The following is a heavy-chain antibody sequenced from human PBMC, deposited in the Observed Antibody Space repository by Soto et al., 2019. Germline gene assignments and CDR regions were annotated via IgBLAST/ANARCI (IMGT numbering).Heavy chain of an antibody. CDR1: GFTFSSYA. CDR3: SIDVAAAGTVYYYGMDV. CDR2: ISYDGSNK. D-gene: IGHD6-13*01. J-gene: IGHJ6*02. V-gene: IGHV3-30-3*01. Sequence: QVQLVESGGGVVQPGRSLRLSCAASGFTFSSYAMHWVRQAPGKGLEWVAVISYDGSNKYYADSVKGRLTISRDNSKKTLYLQRNSLRSEDTAVYYCSIDVAAAGTVYYYGMDVWGQGTTVTVSS.